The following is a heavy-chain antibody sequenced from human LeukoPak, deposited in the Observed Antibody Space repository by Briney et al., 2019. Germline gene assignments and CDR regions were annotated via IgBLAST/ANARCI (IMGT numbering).Heavy chain of an antibody. CDR2: ISTDGSSR. Sequence: GGSLRLSCAASGFTFSSYWMHWLRQEPRKGLVWVSRISTDGSSRSYADSVKGRFTISRDNSKNTLYLQMNSLRAEDTAVYYCAKSTYGSGSYYNYYFDYWGQGTLVTVSS. V-gene: IGHV3-74*01. CDR1: GFTFSSYW. J-gene: IGHJ4*02. D-gene: IGHD3-10*01. CDR3: AKSTYGSGSYYNYYFDY.